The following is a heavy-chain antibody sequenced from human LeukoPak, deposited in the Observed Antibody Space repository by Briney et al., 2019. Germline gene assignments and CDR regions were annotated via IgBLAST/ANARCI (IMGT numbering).Heavy chain of an antibody. V-gene: IGHV4-34*01. CDR1: GGSFSGYY. Sequence: KTSETLSLTCAVYGGSFSGYYWSWIRQPPGKGLEWIGEINHSGSTNYNPSLKSRVTISVDTSKNQFSLKLSSVTAADTAVYYCAVDFWSGYFDYWGQGTLVTVSS. D-gene: IGHD3-3*01. CDR2: INHSGST. CDR3: AVDFWSGYFDY. J-gene: IGHJ4*02.